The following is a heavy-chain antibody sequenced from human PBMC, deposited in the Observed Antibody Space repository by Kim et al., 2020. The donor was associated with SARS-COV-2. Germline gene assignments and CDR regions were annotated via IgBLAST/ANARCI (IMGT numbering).Heavy chain of an antibody. CDR1: GYTFSSYA. CDR2: INTKSGTP. V-gene: IGHV7-4-1*01. CDR3: ARDKMGVGDPFDS. D-gene: IGHD1-26*01. Sequence: ASVKFSCKASGYTFSSYAIDWVRQAPGQGPECLGWINTKSGTPTYAQGFTGRFVFSLDTSVSTAYLQISSLRAEDTAMYFCARDKMGVGDPFDSWGQGTL. J-gene: IGHJ4*02.